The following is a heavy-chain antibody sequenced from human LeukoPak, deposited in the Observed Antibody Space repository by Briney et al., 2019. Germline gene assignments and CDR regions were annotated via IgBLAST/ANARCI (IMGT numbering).Heavy chain of an antibody. Sequence: GASVKGSCKASGYTFTSYGISWVRQAPGQGLEWMGWISAYNGNTNYAQKLQGRVTMTTDTSTSTAYMEMRSLRSDDTAVYYCARIVVPAASNYYYGMDVWGQGTTVTVSS. D-gene: IGHD2-2*01. CDR3: ARIVVPAASNYYYGMDV. CDR2: ISAYNGNT. V-gene: IGHV1-18*01. CDR1: GYTFTSYG. J-gene: IGHJ6*02.